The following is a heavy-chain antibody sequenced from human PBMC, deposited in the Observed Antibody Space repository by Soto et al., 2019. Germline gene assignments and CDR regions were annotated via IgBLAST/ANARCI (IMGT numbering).Heavy chain of an antibody. CDR3: ARGLAPTIFGTVPTPNWFDP. V-gene: IGHV4-34*01. CDR1: GGSFTGYY. D-gene: IGHD3-3*01. CDR2: INHRGST. Sequence: PSETLSLTCAVYGGSFTGYYWSWIRQPPGKGLEWIGEINHRGSTIYNPSLKSRVTISVDTSKNQFSLRLSSVTAADTAVYYCARGLAPTIFGTVPTPNWFDPWGQGTQVTVSS. J-gene: IGHJ5*02.